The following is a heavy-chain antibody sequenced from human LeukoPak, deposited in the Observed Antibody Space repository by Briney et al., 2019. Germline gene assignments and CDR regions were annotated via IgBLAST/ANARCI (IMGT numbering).Heavy chain of an antibody. V-gene: IGHV4-4*09. CDR3: ARHVRRISGCMDV. CDR1: GGSISSYY. CDR2: IYTSGST. D-gene: IGHD6-25*01. Sequence: PSETLSLTCTVSGGSISSYYWSWIRQPPGKGLEWIGYIYTSGSTNYNPSLKSRVTISVDTSKNQFSLKLSSVTAADTAVYYCARHVRRISGCMDVWGKGTTVTVSS. J-gene: IGHJ6*03.